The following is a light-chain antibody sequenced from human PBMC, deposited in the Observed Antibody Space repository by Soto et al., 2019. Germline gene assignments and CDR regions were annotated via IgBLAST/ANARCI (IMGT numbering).Light chain of an antibody. Sequence: QSALTQPASVSGSPGQSITISCTGTSADIGDSDYVSWYQQHPDKAPKLLISEVTKRPSGVFNRCSGSKSGNTASLTISARLAEDEEDYYYSSYSRSSTTVVFGGGTKLTVL. J-gene: IGLJ2*01. CDR3: SSYSRSSTTVV. CDR2: EVT. V-gene: IGLV2-14*01. CDR1: SADIGDSDY.